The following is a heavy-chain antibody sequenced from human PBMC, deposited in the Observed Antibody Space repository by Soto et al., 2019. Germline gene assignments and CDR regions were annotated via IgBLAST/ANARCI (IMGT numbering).Heavy chain of an antibody. CDR3: AHSLGYGGNSDYFDY. CDR2: IYCDDDK. V-gene: IGHV2-5*02. CDR1: GFSLSTSGVG. D-gene: IGHD2-21*02. J-gene: IGHJ4*02. Sequence: QITLKESGPTLVKPTQTLTLTCTFSGFSLSTSGVGVGWIRQPPGKALEWLALIYCDDDKRYSPSLKSRLTITKDTSKNQVVLTMTNMDPVDTATYYCAHSLGYGGNSDYFDYWGQGTLVTVSS.